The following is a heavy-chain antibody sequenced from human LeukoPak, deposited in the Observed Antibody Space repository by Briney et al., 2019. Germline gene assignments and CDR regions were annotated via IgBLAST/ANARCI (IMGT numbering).Heavy chain of an antibody. D-gene: IGHD3-10*01. Sequence: GGSLRLSCAASGFTFDDYAMHWVRQAPGKGLEWVSSISWNSDSIGYADSVKGRFTISRDNAKNSLYLQMNSLRAEDTAVYYCAKGYYGSGSYGWFDYWGQGTLVTVSS. V-gene: IGHV3-9*01. CDR2: ISWNSDSI. CDR3: AKGYYGSGSYGWFDY. J-gene: IGHJ4*02. CDR1: GFTFDDYA.